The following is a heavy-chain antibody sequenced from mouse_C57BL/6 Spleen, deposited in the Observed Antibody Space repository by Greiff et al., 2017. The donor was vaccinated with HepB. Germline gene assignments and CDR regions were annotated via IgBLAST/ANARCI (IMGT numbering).Heavy chain of an antibody. V-gene: IGHV1-55*01. CDR2: IYPGSGST. D-gene: IGHD2-1*01. Sequence: QVQLKQPGAELVKPGASVKLSCKASGYTFTSYWITWVKQRPGQGLEWIGDIYPGSGSTNYNEKFKSKATLTVDTSSSTAYMQLSSLTSEDSAVYYCARIEGNYDFDYWGQGTTLTVSS. CDR3: ARIEGNYDFDY. CDR1: GYTFTSYW. J-gene: IGHJ2*01.